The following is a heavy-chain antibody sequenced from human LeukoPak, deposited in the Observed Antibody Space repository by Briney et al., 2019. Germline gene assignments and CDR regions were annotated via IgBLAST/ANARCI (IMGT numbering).Heavy chain of an antibody. V-gene: IGHV1-2*02. CDR3: ARDCSSTSCYRPPFDY. D-gene: IGHD2-2*01. CDR1: GYTFTGYY. CDR2: INPNSGGT. Sequence: ASVKVSCKASGYTFTGYYMHWVRQAPGQGLEWMGWINPNSGGTNYAQKFQGRVTMTRDTSISTAYMELSRLRSDDTAVYYCARDCSSTSCYRPPFDYWGQGTLVTVSS. J-gene: IGHJ4*02.